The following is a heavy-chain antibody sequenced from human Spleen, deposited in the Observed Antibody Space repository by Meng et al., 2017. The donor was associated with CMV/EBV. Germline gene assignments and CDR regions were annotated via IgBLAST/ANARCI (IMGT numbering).Heavy chain of an antibody. CDR2: INPSGGST. J-gene: IGHJ6*02. CDR3: ARQPLHYDTIFGMQAGIYYYYGMDV. V-gene: IGHV1-46*01. D-gene: IGHD3-3*01. CDR1: GGTFSSYA. Sequence: ASVKVSCKASGGTFSSYAISWVRQAPGQGLEWMGIINPSGGSTSYAQKFQGRVTMTRDTSTSTVYMELSSLRSEDTAVYYCARQPLHYDTIFGMQAGIYYYYGMDVWGQGTTVTVSS.